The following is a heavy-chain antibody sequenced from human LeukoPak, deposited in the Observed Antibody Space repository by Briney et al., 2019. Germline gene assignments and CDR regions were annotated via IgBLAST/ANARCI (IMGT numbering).Heavy chain of an antibody. V-gene: IGHV3-23*01. CDR3: AKENIVVVPEFDY. D-gene: IGHD2-2*01. Sequence: GGTLRLSCAASGFTFSSFAMSWIRQAPGKGLEWVSSVSTSGVGTYYADSVRGRFTISRDNSKNTLYLQMNSLRAEDTAVYYCAKENIVVVPEFDYWGQGTLVTVSS. CDR2: VSTSGVGT. CDR1: GFTFSSFA. J-gene: IGHJ4*02.